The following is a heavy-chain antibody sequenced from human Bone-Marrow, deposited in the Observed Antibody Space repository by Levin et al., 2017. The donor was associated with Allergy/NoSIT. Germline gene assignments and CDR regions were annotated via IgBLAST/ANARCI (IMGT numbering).Heavy chain of an antibody. CDR3: GTTLSGYYDGSSYIRH. CDR2: ISGSGKTI. Sequence: GESLKISCAASGFIFSKYEMNWVRQAPGKEPEWLAYISGSGKTIDYADSVKGRFNISRDNDKSSLYLQMNSLRAEDTAVYYCGTTLSGYYDGSSYIRHWGQGTLVTVSS. V-gene: IGHV3-48*03. D-gene: IGHD3-3*01. CDR1: GFIFSKYE. J-gene: IGHJ4*02.